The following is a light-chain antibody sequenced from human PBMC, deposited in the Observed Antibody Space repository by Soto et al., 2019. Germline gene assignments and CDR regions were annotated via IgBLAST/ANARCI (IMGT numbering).Light chain of an antibody. Sequence: EIVMTQSPATLSVSPGERATLSCRASQSVGSNLAWYQLKPGQAPRLLIYGASSRATGIPDRFSGSGSGTDFTLTISRLEPEDSAVYYCQQYDNSPGTFGQGTKVEI. J-gene: IGKJ1*01. CDR1: QSVGSN. CDR3: QQYDNSPGT. V-gene: IGKV3-20*01. CDR2: GAS.